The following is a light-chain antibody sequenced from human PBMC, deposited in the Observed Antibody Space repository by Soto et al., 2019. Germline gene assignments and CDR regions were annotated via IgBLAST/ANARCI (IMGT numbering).Light chain of an antibody. CDR1: QSVDTN. CDR3: QQRSNWPPIT. J-gene: IGKJ5*01. Sequence: DIVMTQSPATLSVSPGERATLSCRASQSVDTNVAWYQQKPGQAPRLLIYDASNRATGIPARFSGSGSGTDFTLTISSLEPEDFAVYYCQQRSNWPPITFGQGTRLEIK. V-gene: IGKV3-11*01. CDR2: DAS.